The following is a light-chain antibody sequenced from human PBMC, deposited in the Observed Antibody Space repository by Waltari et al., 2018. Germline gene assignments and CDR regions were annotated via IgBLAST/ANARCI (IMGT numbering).Light chain of an antibody. CDR2: GNT. Sequence: QSVLTQSPAASGTPGQRVTIFCSGRRSNIGSHYVYWYQQFPGTAPKLLNFGNTQRPCGIPDLVLGSKSCTSASLAIIVVRSEDEADDYCASWDDNLTGRVFGGGTKVTVL. CDR1: RSNIGSHY. CDR3: ASWDDNLTGRV. J-gene: IGLJ3*02. V-gene: IGLV1-47*01.